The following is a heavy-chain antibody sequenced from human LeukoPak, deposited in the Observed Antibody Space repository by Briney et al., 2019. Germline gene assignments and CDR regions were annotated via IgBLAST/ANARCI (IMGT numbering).Heavy chain of an antibody. CDR3: ARGRRIVVVTAILYYFDY. Sequence: PSETLSLICAVYGGSFSGYYWSWIRQPPGKGLEWIGEINHSGSTNYNPSLKSRVTISVDTSKNQFSLKLSSVTAADTAVYYCARGRRIVVVTAILYYFDYWGQGTLVTVSP. CDR2: INHSGST. D-gene: IGHD2-21*02. CDR1: GGSFSGYY. V-gene: IGHV4-34*01. J-gene: IGHJ4*02.